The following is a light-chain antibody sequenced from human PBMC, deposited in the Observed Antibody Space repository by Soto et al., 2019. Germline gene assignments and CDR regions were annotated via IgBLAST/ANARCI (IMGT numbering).Light chain of an antibody. CDR1: SSDVGTYNL. J-gene: IGLJ2*01. V-gene: IGLV2-23*02. Sequence: QSVLTQPASLSGSPGQSVTISCTGTSSDVGTYNLVSWYQLHPGKGPRLLIYEVSKRPSGVSNRFSGSKSGNTASLTISGLQAEDEADYHCCSYAGSYTLIFGGGTKLTVL. CDR3: CSYAGSYTLI. CDR2: EVS.